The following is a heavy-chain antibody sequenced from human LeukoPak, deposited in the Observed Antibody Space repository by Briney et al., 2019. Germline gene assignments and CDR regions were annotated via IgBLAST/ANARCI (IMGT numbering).Heavy chain of an antibody. J-gene: IGHJ6*02. CDR1: GYTFTGYY. V-gene: IGHV1-2*02. CDR3: ARAQGGAAAGYYYYGLDV. D-gene: IGHD6-13*01. CDR2: INPDNGGT. Sequence: AASVKVSCKASGYTFTGYYMHWCRHAPGQGLEWMGWINPDNGGTIYAENSQGRVTMARDTSISRAYMELSSLTSDDTAVYYCARAQGGAAAGYYYYGLDVWGQGTTVTVSS.